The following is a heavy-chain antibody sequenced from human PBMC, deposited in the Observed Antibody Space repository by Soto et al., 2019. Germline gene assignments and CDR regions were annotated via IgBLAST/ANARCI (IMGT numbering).Heavy chain of an antibody. CDR1: GGTFSSYA. Sequence: QVHLVQSGAEVKKPGSAVKVSCKASGGTFSSYAISWVRQAPGQGLEWMGGIIPLFGTADYAQRFQGRVTITADESTRTAYMELNSLTSEDTAVYYCATVPAVGYYYYGVDVWGQGTTVTVSS. D-gene: IGHD1-1*01. V-gene: IGHV1-69*01. J-gene: IGHJ6*02. CDR2: IIPLFGTA. CDR3: ATVPAVGYYYYGVDV.